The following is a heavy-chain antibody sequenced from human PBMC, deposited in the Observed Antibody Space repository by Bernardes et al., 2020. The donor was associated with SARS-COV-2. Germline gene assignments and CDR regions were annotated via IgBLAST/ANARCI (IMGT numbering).Heavy chain of an antibody. V-gene: IGHV1-2*02. J-gene: IGHJ3*02. Sequence: AAEKVSCKASGYTLSAYYMHWVRQAPGQGLEWMGWINPHSGGTNYAQKFQGRVTVTRDTSISTAYMELSRLTSDDTAVYYCARDLDRLYSGSRTDAFDIWGQGTMVTVSS. CDR2: INPHSGGT. CDR1: GYTLSAYY. CDR3: ARDLDRLYSGSRTDAFDI. D-gene: IGHD1-26*01.